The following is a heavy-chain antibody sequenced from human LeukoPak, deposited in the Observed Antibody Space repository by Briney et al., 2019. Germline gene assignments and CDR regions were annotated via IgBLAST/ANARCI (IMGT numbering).Heavy chain of an antibody. CDR3: ARDRGALGYCSSTSCPTYYFDY. CDR1: GYTFTSYG. CDR2: ISAYNGNT. D-gene: IGHD2-2*01. V-gene: IGHV1-18*01. J-gene: IGHJ4*02. Sequence: ASVKVSCKASGYTFTSYGISWVRQAPGQRLESMGWISAYNGNTNYAQKLQGRVTMTTDTSASTAYMELRSLRSDDTAVYYCARDRGALGYCSSTSCPTYYFDYWGQGTLVTVSS.